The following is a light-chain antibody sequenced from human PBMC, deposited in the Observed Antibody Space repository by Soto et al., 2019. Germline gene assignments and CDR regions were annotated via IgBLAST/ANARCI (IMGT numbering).Light chain of an antibody. CDR1: QSISSW. CDR3: QQYNSYSQT. CDR2: KAS. V-gene: IGKV1-5*03. Sequence: DMHVTRPSSSRPRCVSEGVKSIVRASQSISSWLAWYQQKPGKAPKLLIYKASSLESGVPSRFSGSGSRTAFTLTISSLQPDDLATYYCQQYNSYSQTFGQGTKVDIK. J-gene: IGKJ1*01.